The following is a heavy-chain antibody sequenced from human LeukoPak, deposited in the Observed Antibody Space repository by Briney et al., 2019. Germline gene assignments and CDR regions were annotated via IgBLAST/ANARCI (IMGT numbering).Heavy chain of an antibody. J-gene: IGHJ4*02. CDR3: ARHGLWGELVCYFDY. CDR1: GGSISNSGYY. V-gene: IGHV4-39*01. CDR2: VYSGGST. D-gene: IGHD1-26*01. Sequence: PSETLSLTCTVSGGSISNSGYYWGWIRQSPEKGLEWIGSVYSGGSTYYNPSLQSRVTTSVDTSNNVFSLKLTSVTAADTAVYYCARHGLWGELVCYFDYWGQGALVAVSS.